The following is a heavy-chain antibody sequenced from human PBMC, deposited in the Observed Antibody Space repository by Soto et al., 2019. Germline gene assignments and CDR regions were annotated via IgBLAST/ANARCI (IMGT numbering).Heavy chain of an antibody. J-gene: IGHJ3*01. CDR2: INAYNGDT. CDR3: ARDLLA. V-gene: IGHV1-18*04. CDR1: GYTFTTYG. Sequence: QVQLVQSGAELKKPGASVNVSCKAPGYTFTTYGISWVRQAPGQGLEWMGWINAYNGDTRFAHKFHGRVTLTTDASRSTVYMELQNLRSDDTAVYYCARDLLAWGQGTMVTVSS.